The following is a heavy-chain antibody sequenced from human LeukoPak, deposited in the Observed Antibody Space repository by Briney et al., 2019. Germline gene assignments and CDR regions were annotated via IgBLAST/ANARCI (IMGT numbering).Heavy chain of an antibody. CDR3: ASGYCGGDCYSSDAFDI. J-gene: IGHJ3*02. D-gene: IGHD2-21*02. CDR1: GYTFTSYG. V-gene: IGHV1-3*01. Sequence: GASVKVSCKASGYTFTSYGISWVRQAPGQRLEWMGWINAGNGNTKYSQKFQGRVTITRDTSASTAYMELSSLRSEDTAVYYCASGYCGGDCYSSDAFDIWGQGAMVTVSS. CDR2: INAGNGNT.